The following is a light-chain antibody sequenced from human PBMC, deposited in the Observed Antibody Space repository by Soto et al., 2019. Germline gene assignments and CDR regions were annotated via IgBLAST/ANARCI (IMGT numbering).Light chain of an antibody. CDR1: QSVNSN. J-gene: IGKJ4*01. V-gene: IGKV3-15*01. CDR2: DAS. Sequence: EILMTQSPATLSVSPGERATLSCRASQSVNSNLAWYRQKPGQAPRLLISDASTRATGVPARLSGSGSGTEFTLTISSMESADSGIYYCRQYNFCPPLTFGVGTKVEIK. CDR3: RQYNFCPPLT.